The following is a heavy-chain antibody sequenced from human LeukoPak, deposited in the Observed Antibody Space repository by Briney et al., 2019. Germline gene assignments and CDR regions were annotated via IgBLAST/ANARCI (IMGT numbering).Heavy chain of an antibody. V-gene: IGHV4-34*01. CDR1: GGSFSGYY. J-gene: IGHJ5*02. D-gene: IGHD3-10*01. Sequence: PSETLSLTCAVYGGSFSGYYWSWIRQPPGKGLEWIGEINHSGSTNYNPSLKSRVTISVDTSKNQFSLKLSSVTAADTAVYYCARRDYVLLWFGELLYNWFDPWGQGTLVTVSS. CDR3: ARRDYVLLWFGELLYNWFDP. CDR2: INHSGST.